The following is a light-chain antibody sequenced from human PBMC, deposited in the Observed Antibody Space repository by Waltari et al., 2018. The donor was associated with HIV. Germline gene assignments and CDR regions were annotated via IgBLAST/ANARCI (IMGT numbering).Light chain of an antibody. CDR1: PSDLGGYHY. CDR3: SSYAGSNNLL. CDR2: EVS. V-gene: IGLV2-8*01. J-gene: IGLJ2*01. Sequence: QSALPQPPSAPRSPGHSVTLPCTGTPSDLGGYHYVPWYQQHPGNAPKLMIYEVSKRPSGFPDRFSGSKSGNTASLTVSGLQAEDEADYYCSSYAGSNNLLFGGGTKLTVL.